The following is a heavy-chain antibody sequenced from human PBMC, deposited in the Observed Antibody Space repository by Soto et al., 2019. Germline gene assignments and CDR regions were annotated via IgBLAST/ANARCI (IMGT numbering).Heavy chain of an antibody. CDR3: ARYPAGRRIGEGASAFDY. V-gene: IGHV3-21*01. Sequence: EVQLVESGGGLVKPGGSLRLSCAASGFTFSSYSMNWVRQAPGKGLEWVSSISSSSSYIYYADSVKGRFTISRDNAKNSLYLQMNSLRAEDTAVYYCARYPAGRRIGEGASAFDYWGQGTLVTVSS. J-gene: IGHJ4*02. CDR2: ISSSSSYI. CDR1: GFTFSSYS. D-gene: IGHD2-15*01.